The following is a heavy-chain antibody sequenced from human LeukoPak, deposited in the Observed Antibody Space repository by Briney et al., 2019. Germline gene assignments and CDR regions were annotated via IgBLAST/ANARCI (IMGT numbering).Heavy chain of an antibody. CDR1: GFTFSSYW. CDR3: AREPRAAFGDGYSRVYYMDV. CDR2: IKQDGSEK. Sequence: GGSLRLSCAASGFTFSSYWMSWVRQAPGKGLEWVANIKQDGSEKYYVDSVKGRFTISRDNAKNSLYLQMNSLRAEDTAVYYCAREPRAAFGDGYSRVYYMDVWGKGTTVTVSS. J-gene: IGHJ6*03. D-gene: IGHD5-24*01. V-gene: IGHV3-7*01.